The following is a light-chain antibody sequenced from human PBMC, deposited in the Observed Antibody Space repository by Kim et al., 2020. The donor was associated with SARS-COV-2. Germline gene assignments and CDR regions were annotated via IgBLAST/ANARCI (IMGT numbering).Light chain of an antibody. CDR3: QSWGV. CDR1: SGHSSNA. Sequence: ASPGAAVTLTCTLHSGHSSNAIEWHQQQPEKGPRDLMKVNNDGSHSKGDGIPDRFSGASSGAERYLTISSLQSVDEADYYCQSWGVFGGGTKVTVL. V-gene: IGLV4-69*01. J-gene: IGLJ3*02. CDR2: VNNDGSH.